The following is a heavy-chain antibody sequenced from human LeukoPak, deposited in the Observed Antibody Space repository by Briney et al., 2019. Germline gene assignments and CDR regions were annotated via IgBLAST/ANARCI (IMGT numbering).Heavy chain of an antibody. CDR3: AREVTIFGVGAYGMDV. J-gene: IGHJ6*02. D-gene: IGHD3-3*01. Sequence: GASVKVSCKASGYTFTGYYMHWVRQAPGQGLEWMGWINPNSGGTNYAQKFQGRVTMTRDTSTSTAYMELSRLRSDDTAVYYCAREVTIFGVGAYGMDVWGQGTTVTVSS. CDR2: INPNSGGT. CDR1: GYTFTGYY. V-gene: IGHV1-2*02.